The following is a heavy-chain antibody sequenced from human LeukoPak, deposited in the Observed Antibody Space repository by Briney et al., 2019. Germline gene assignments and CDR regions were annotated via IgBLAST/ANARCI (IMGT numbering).Heavy chain of an antibody. D-gene: IGHD3-22*01. V-gene: IGHV4-4*07. CDR2: IYTSGST. CDR3: ARGGAYYYDSSGYYPFDY. Sequence: PSETLSLTCTVSGGSISSYYWSWIRQPAGKGLEWIGRIYTSGSTNYNPSLKSRVTISVDKSKNQFSLKLNSVTAADTAVYYCARGGAYYYDSSGYYPFDYWGQGTLVTVSS. J-gene: IGHJ4*02. CDR1: GGSISSYY.